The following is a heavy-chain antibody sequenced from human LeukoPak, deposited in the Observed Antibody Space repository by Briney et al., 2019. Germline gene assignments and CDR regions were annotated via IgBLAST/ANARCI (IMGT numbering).Heavy chain of an antibody. J-gene: IGHJ6*02. Sequence: SETLSLTCTVSGGSISSSRYYWGWIRQPPGKGLEWIGSIYYSGSTYYNPSLKSRVTISVDTSKNQFSLKLSSVTAADTAVYYCARQRDGYNSYYYYYGMDVWGQGTTVTVSS. CDR3: ARQRDGYNSYYYYYGMDV. V-gene: IGHV4-39*01. D-gene: IGHD5-24*01. CDR2: IYYSGST. CDR1: GGSISSSRYY.